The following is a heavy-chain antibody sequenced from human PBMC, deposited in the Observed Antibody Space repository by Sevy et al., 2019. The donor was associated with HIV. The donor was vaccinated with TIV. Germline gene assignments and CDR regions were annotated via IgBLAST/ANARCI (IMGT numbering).Heavy chain of an antibody. J-gene: IGHJ4*02. D-gene: IGHD1-26*01. CDR3: ARGQWEHPY. CDR1: GGSFSGYY. V-gene: IGHV4-34*01. CDR2: IIPSGIT. Sequence: SETLSLTCAVYGGSFSGYYWSWIRQPQGKGLEWIGEIIPSGITNYNPSLKSRVTISIDTSKNQFSLKVKSVTAADTAIYYCARGQWEHPYWGQGTQVTVSS.